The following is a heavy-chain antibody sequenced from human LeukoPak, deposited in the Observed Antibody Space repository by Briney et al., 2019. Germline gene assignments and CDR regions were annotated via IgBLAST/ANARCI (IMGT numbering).Heavy chain of an antibody. J-gene: IGHJ5*02. D-gene: IGHD3-10*01. V-gene: IGHV4-34*01. CDR1: GGSFSGYY. CDR2: INHSGST. Sequence: SETLSLTCAVYGGSFSGYYWSWIRQPPGKGLEWIGEINHSGSTNYNPSLKSRVTISVDTSKNQFSLKLSSVTAADTAVYYCASLYGSGSYYNWFDPWGQGTLVTVSS. CDR3: ASLYGSGSYYNWFDP.